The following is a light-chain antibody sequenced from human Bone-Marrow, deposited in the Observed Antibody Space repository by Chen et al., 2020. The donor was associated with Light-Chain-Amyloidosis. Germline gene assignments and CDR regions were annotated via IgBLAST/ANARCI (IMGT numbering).Light chain of an antibody. V-gene: IGLV6-57*01. CDR3: QSYQGSSQGV. J-gene: IGLJ3*02. Sequence: NFMLTQPHSVSESPGKTVIISCTRSSSSIATNYVQWYQQRPGSSPTTVLYEDDQRPSGVPDRFSGSIDRSSNSASLTSSGLKTEDEDDYYCQSYQGSSQGVFGGGTKLTVL. CDR2: EDD. CDR1: SSSIATNY.